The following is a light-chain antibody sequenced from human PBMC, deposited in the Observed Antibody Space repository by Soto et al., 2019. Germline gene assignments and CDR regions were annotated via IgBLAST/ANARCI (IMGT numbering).Light chain of an antibody. CDR3: QTYDKAPWT. CDR2: AAS. CDR1: QGIYTH. Sequence: DIQMTQSPSSLSASVGDRVTITCRASQGIYTHLAWYQQKPGNAPKLLFYAASTLQSGVPSRFSASGSGTDFILTISALQSEDVGTYFCQTYDKAPWTFGPGTKVDIK. V-gene: IGKV1-27*01. J-gene: IGKJ1*01.